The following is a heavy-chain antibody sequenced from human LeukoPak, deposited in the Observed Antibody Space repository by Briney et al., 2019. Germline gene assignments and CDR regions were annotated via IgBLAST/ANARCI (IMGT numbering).Heavy chain of an antibody. CDR2: INHSGST. V-gene: IGHV4-34*01. D-gene: IGHD3-10*01. CDR1: GGSFSGYY. J-gene: IGHJ5*02. Sequence: SETLSLTCAGYGGSFSGYYWSWIRQPPGKGLEWIGEINHSGSTNYNPSLKSRVTISVDTSKNQSSLKLSSVTAADTAVYYCARGRLYYYGSGSYFTPWGQGTLVTVS. CDR3: ARGRLYYYGSGSYFTP.